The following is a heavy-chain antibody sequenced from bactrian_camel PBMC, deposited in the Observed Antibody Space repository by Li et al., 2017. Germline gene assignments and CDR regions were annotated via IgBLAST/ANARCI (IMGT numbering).Heavy chain of an antibody. Sequence: HVQLVESGGGSVQAGGSLKLSCAASLNPTSDYCLGWFRQAPGKEREGITSIDVDGFTTYADSVKGRLIIFRDNDKNTLFLQMNSLKPEDTALYYCAARPNRGCFGSWQTSGAFDYWGRGTQVTVS. J-gene: IGHJ6*01. CDR3: AARPNRGCFGSWQTSGAFDY. D-gene: IGHD6*01. CDR2: IDVDGFT. V-gene: IGHV3S53*01. CDR1: LNPTSDYC.